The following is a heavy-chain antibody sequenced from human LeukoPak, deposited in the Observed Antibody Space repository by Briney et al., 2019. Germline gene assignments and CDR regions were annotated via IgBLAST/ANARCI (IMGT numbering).Heavy chain of an antibody. D-gene: IGHD1-26*01. V-gene: IGHV4-39*01. CDR1: GGSISSSSHY. Sequence: PSETLSLTCTVSGGSISSSSHYWGWIRQPQGKGLEWIGSIYYSGSTYYNPPLKSRVTISVDTSKNQFSLKLSSVTAADTAVYYCARTIVGALDYWGQGTLVTVSS. CDR3: ARTIVGALDY. J-gene: IGHJ4*02. CDR2: IYYSGST.